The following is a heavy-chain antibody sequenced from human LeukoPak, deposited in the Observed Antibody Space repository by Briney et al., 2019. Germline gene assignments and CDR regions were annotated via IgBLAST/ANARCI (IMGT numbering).Heavy chain of an antibody. J-gene: IGHJ4*02. V-gene: IGHV3-23*01. D-gene: IGHD1-26*01. CDR3: TTPTTKKAGDY. CDR1: GFTFSSYA. CDR2: IVGRGDET. Sequence: PGGSLRLSCAASGFTFSSYAMTWVRQAPGKGLEWVSSIVGRGDETFYADSVKGRFTISRDNSKNTLYLQMNSLRDVDTAVYYCTTPTTKKAGDYWGQGTLVTVSS.